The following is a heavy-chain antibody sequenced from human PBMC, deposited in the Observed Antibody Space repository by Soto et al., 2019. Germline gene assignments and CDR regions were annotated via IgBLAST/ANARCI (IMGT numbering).Heavy chain of an antibody. CDR2: IIPILGIA. V-gene: IGHV1-69*02. CDR3: AAGPRNYDFWSGKSSELDV. CDR1: GGTFSSYT. Sequence: QVQLVQSGAEVKKPGSSVKVSCKASGGTFSSYTISWVRQAPGQGLEWMGRIIPILGIANYAQKFQGRVTITADKSTSTAYMELSSLRSEDTAVYYCAAGPRNYDFWSGKSSELDVWGKGTTVTVSS. D-gene: IGHD3-3*01. J-gene: IGHJ6*04.